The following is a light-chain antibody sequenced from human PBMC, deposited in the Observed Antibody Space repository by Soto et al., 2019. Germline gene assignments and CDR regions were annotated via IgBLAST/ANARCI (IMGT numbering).Light chain of an antibody. CDR1: SSDVGGYKY. J-gene: IGLJ1*01. CDR3: CSYAGSYTFEV. CDR2: GVS. V-gene: IGLV2-14*01. Sequence: QSALTQPASVSGSPGQSITISCTGTSSDVGGYKYVSWYQQHPGKAPKLMIYGVSNRPSGVSNRFSGSKSGNTASLTISGLQAEDEADYYCCSYAGSYTFEVFGTGTKLTVL.